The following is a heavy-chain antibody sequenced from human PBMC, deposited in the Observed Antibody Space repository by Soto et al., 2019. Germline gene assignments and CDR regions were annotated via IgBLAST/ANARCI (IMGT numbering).Heavy chain of an antibody. D-gene: IGHD3-9*01. CDR2: IFTGGTST. CDR1: GFTLSSYT. CDR3: AKDRHPDGIWTFDY. V-gene: IGHV3-23*01. J-gene: IGHJ4*02. Sequence: PGGSLRLSCSASGFTLSSYTMSWVRLTPGKGLQWVSTIFTGGTSTVYADPVRGRFSNSRDDSKNTLYLQMDNLRVDDTALYFCAKDRHPDGIWTFDYWGRGTLVTVS.